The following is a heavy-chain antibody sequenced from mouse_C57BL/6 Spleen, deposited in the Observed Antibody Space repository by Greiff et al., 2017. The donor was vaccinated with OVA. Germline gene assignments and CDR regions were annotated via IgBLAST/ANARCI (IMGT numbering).Heavy chain of an antibody. Sequence: EVQRVESGGGLVKPGGSLKLSCAASGFTFSDYGMHWVRQAPEKGLEWVAYISSGSSTIYYADTVKGRFTITRDNAKNTLFLQMTSLRSEDTAMYYCARPDSSGPYYYAMDYWGQGTSVTVSS. J-gene: IGHJ4*01. D-gene: IGHD3-2*02. CDR3: ARPDSSGPYYYAMDY. CDR1: GFTFSDYG. CDR2: ISSGSSTI. V-gene: IGHV5-17*01.